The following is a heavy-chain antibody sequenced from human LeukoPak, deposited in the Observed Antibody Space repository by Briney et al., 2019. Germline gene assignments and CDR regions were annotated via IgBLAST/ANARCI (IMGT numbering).Heavy chain of an antibody. CDR3: ARPLGGYSYGFGY. CDR1: GGTFTSYA. V-gene: IGHV1-69*05. J-gene: IGHJ4*02. Sequence: ASVKVSCKPSGGTFTSYAITWVRQAPGQGLEWMGRIIPIFGTANYAQKSQGRVTITTDESTSTAYMELSSLRSEDTAVDYCARPLGGYSYGFGYWGQGTLVTVSS. D-gene: IGHD5-18*01. CDR2: IIPIFGTA.